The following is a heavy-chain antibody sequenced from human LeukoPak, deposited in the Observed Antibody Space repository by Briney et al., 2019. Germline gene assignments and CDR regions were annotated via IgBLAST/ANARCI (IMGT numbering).Heavy chain of an antibody. CDR3: AKAPLGYCSSTSCYPPWD. V-gene: IGHV3-53*01. J-gene: IGHJ4*02. Sequence: GGSLRLSCAASGFSVTSNYMSWVRQAPGKGLEWVSVIYTGGNTYYADSVRGRFTISRDNSRNTLYLQMNSLRAEDTAVYYCAKAPLGYCSSTSCYPPWDWGQGTLVTVSS. D-gene: IGHD2-2*01. CDR2: IYTGGNT. CDR1: GFSVTSNY.